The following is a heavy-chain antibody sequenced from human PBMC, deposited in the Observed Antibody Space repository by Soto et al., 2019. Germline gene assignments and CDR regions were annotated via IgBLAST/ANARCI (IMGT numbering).Heavy chain of an antibody. CDR3: VRDSEAARPFFDY. V-gene: IGHV1-3*01. J-gene: IGHJ4*01. Sequence: GASVKVSCKASGYTFTSYAMHWVRQAPGQRLEWMGWINAGNGNTKYSQKFQGRVTITRDTSASTAYMELSSLRSEDTAVYYCVRDSEAARPFFDYCGHGTLVTVSS. D-gene: IGHD6-6*01. CDR2: INAGNGNT. CDR1: GYTFTSYA.